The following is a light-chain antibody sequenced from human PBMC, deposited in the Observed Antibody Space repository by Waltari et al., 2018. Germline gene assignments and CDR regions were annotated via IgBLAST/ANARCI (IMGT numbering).Light chain of an antibody. J-gene: IGLJ2*01. Sequence: QSALTQPASVSGSPGQSITISCTGSSTDLGSSTLVSWYQHHPDKAPKLLIYEGPERPSGISHRFSGSTSGNTASLTISTLQAEDEADYYCFSYADGRSLVFGGGTKLTVL. V-gene: IGLV2-23*01. CDR2: EGP. CDR3: FSYADGRSLV. CDR1: STDLGSSTL.